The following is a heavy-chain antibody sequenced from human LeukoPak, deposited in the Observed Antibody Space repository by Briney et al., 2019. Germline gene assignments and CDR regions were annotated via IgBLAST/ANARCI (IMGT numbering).Heavy chain of an antibody. CDR1: GFTFSDYY. D-gene: IGHD3-10*01. J-gene: IGHJ3*02. Sequence: GGSLRLSCAASGFTFSDYYMSWIRQAPGKGLEWVSYISSSGSTIYYADSVKGRFTISRDNAKKTLYLQMNSLRVEDTAMYYCARVSGSRNYYFGAFDIWGQGTMVTVSS. CDR2: ISSSGSTI. CDR3: ARVSGSRNYYFGAFDI. V-gene: IGHV3-11*04.